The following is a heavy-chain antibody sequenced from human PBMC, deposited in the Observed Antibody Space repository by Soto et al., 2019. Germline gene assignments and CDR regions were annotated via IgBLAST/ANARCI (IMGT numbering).Heavy chain of an antibody. D-gene: IGHD1-26*01. CDR1: GFTLSSYG. V-gene: IGHV3-30*18. CDR2: VSYDGNTK. J-gene: IGHJ4*02. Sequence: GGSLRLSCAASGFTLSSYGMQWVRQAPGKGPEWVAVVSYDGNTKYYADSVKGRFTISRGDSKNTLFLQMNSLRTEDTAVYYCAKESGGATYAAYFDYWGQGTLVTVSS. CDR3: AKESGGATYAAYFDY.